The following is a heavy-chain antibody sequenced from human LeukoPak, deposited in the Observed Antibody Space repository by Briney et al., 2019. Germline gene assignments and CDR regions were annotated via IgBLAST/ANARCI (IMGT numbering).Heavy chain of an antibody. J-gene: IGHJ4*02. Sequence: APVKVSCKVSGYTLTELSMHWVRQAPGKGLEWMGGFDPEDGETIYAQKFQGRVTMTEDTSTDTAYMELSSLRSEDTAVYYCATDLRFSGIFDYWGQGTLVTVSS. CDR1: GYTLTELS. V-gene: IGHV1-24*01. CDR3: ATDLRFSGIFDY. CDR2: FDPEDGET. D-gene: IGHD3-10*01.